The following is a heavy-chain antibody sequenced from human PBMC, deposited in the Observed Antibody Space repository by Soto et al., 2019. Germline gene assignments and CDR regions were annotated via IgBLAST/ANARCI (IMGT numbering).Heavy chain of an antibody. D-gene: IGHD6-13*01. Sequence: QLQLQESGPGLVKPSETLSLTCTVSGGSISSSSYYWGWIRQPPGKGLEWIGSMDYSGSTYYNPSLKSRDTISVDTSKNQFSLKLSSVTATDTAGDYCARHSSSWYGGWYFDLWGRGTLVTVSS. CDR1: GGSISSSSYY. CDR3: ARHSSSWYGGWYFDL. CDR2: MDYSGST. V-gene: IGHV4-39*01. J-gene: IGHJ2*01.